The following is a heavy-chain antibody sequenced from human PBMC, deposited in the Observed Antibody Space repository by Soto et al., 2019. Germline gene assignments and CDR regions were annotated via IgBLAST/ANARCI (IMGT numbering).Heavy chain of an antibody. CDR2: INQAGTER. J-gene: IGHJ4*02. D-gene: IGHD1-26*01. Sequence: GGSLRLSCAASGFTVGDSWMAWVRQTPAKGLEWVANINQAGTERNHMDSVRGRFTISRDNAQSSLYLRMDSLRAGDTAVYYCARTRSGSYSFDYWGLGTLVTVSS. CDR1: GFTVGDSW. V-gene: IGHV3-7*05. CDR3: ARTRSGSYSFDY.